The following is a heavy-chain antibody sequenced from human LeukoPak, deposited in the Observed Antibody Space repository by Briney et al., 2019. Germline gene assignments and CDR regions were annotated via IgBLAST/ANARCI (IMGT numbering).Heavy chain of an antibody. CDR1: GFTLSSYG. CDR3: ARLYWGYSSGYSVDY. Sequence: GRSLRLSCAASGFTLSSYGMHWVRQGPGKGLEWVAVIRYDGSNKYYGDSVKGRFTISRDNSKNTLYLQMNSLRAEDTAVYYCARLYWGYSSGYSVDYWGQGTLVTVSS. D-gene: IGHD3-22*01. J-gene: IGHJ4*02. V-gene: IGHV3-33*01. CDR2: IRYDGSNK.